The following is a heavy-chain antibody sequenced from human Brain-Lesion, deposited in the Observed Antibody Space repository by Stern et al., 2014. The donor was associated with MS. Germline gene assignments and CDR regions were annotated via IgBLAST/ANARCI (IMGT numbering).Heavy chain of an antibody. CDR2: IKDDGIEK. Sequence: EVQLVESGGGLVQPGGSLTISCTAAGFTFGNYWMTWVRQAPGKGLEWVANIKDDGIEKNYVDSVKGRFTISRDNARSSLYLQMNSLRVEDTALYYCARVYNTIYGIVTQRGSGMDVWVQGTTVIVSS. CDR3: ARVYNTIYGIVTQRGSGMDV. CDR1: GFTFGNYW. J-gene: IGHJ6*02. D-gene: IGHD3-3*01. V-gene: IGHV3-7*01.